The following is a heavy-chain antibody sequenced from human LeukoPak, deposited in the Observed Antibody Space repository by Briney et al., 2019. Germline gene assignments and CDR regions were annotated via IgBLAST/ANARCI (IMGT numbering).Heavy chain of an antibody. Sequence: SETLSLTCAVYGGSFSGYYWSWIRQPPGKGLEWIGYIYYSGSTNYNPSLKSRVTISVDTSKNQFSLKLSSVTAADTAVYYCARHWMVRGVIHKYNWFDPWGQGTLVTVSS. CDR3: ARHWMVRGVIHKYNWFDP. V-gene: IGHV4-59*08. CDR1: GGSFSGYY. J-gene: IGHJ5*02. CDR2: IYYSGST. D-gene: IGHD3-10*01.